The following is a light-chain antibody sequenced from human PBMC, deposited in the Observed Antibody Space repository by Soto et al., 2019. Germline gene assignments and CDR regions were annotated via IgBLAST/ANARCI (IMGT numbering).Light chain of an antibody. CDR3: QQYGYSQWT. CDR1: QSVSSN. J-gene: IGKJ1*01. CDR2: GAS. V-gene: IGKV3-15*01. Sequence: EIVMTQSAATLSVSPGERAALSCRASQSVSSNLAWYQQKPGQAPRLLIYGASARATGIPARFSGSWSRTDFTLTISRLEPEDFAVYFCQQYGYSQWTFGQGTKVDIK.